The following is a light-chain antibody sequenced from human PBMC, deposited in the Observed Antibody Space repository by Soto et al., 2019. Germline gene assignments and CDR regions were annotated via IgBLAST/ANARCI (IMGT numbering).Light chain of an antibody. CDR2: KDG. CDR1: VLAKKY. CDR3: YSAADNTVV. V-gene: IGLV3-27*01. J-gene: IGLJ2*01. Sequence: SYELTQPSSVSVSPGQTARITCSGDVLAKKYARWFQQKPGQAPALVIYKDGERPSGIPERFSGSSSGTTVTLTISGAQVEDEADYYCYSAADNTVVFGGGTKVTVL.